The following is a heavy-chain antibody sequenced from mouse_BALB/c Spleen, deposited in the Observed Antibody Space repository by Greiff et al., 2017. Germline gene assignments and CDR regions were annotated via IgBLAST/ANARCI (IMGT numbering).Heavy chain of an antibody. CDR1: GYTFTSYW. Sequence: VQLQESGAELAKPGASVKMSCKASGYTFTSYWMHWVKQRPGQGLEWIGYINPSTGYTEYNQKFKDKATLTADKSSSTAYMQLSSLTSEDSAVYYCAGRSTSFAYWGQGTLVTVSA. J-gene: IGHJ3*01. CDR2: INPSTGYT. CDR3: AGRSTSFAY. V-gene: IGHV1-7*01.